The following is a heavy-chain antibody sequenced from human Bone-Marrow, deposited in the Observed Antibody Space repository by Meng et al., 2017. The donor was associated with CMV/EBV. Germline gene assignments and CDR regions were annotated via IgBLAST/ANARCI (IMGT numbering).Heavy chain of an antibody. V-gene: IGHV1-2*02. CDR1: GYTFTGYY. D-gene: IGHD5-12*01. Sequence: ASVKVSCKASGYTFTGYYMHWVRQAPGQGLEWMGWMNPNSGGTNYAQKFQGRVTMTRDTSISTAYMELSRLRSDDTAVYYCARWFYSGYDYLDSFDIWGQGTMVTVSS. J-gene: IGHJ3*02. CDR2: MNPNSGGT. CDR3: ARWFYSGYDYLDSFDI.